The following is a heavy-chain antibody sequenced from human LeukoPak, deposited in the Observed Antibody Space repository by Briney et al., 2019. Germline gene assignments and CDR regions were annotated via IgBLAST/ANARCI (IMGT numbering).Heavy chain of an antibody. V-gene: IGHV4-59*01. CDR1: GGSISSYY. CDR2: IYYSGST. J-gene: IGHJ4*02. CDR3: ARVGSGRGSYFDY. D-gene: IGHD1-26*01. Sequence: SETLSLTCTVSGGSISSYYWIWIRQPPGKGLEWIGYIYYSGSTNYNPSLKSRVTISVDTSKNQFSLKLSSVTAADTAVYYCARVGSGRGSYFDYWGQGTLVSVSS.